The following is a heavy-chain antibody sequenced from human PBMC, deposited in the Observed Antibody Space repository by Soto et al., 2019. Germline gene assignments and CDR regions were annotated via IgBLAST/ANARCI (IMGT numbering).Heavy chain of an antibody. CDR2: ISDDGSNK. CDR3: AKRSRFGCQGYYRDV. Sequence: QVQLVESGGGVVQPGRSLRLSCAASGFTFSSYGMHWVRQAPGKGLEWVAVISDDGSNKYYADSVKGRFTISRDNSKNTLDLQMNSLRAEDTGVYYCAKRSRFGCQGYYRDVWCKGTTVTVSS. CDR1: GFTFSSYG. D-gene: IGHD3-10*01. J-gene: IGHJ6*03. V-gene: IGHV3-30*18.